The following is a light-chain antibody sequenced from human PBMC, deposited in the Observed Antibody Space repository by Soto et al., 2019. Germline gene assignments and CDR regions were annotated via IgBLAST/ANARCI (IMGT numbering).Light chain of an antibody. V-gene: IGKV1-5*01. Sequence: DIQMTQSPSTLSASVGDRVTITCRASQSISSWLAWYQQKPGKAPKLLIYGASSLEGGVPSRFSGSGSVTEFTLTIDSMQPDDFATYYCQQYSSSSPTFGQGTKLEI. CDR2: GAS. CDR3: QQYSSSSPT. J-gene: IGKJ2*01. CDR1: QSISSW.